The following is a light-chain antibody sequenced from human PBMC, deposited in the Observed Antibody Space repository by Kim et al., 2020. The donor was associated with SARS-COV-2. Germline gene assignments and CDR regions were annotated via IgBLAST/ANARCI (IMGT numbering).Light chain of an antibody. Sequence: APGETATGSWGGDSLQANNVHWYQQKPGQAPVLVIQYENERPSGIPERISGSTSGNMAALTLSRVEAGDEADYYCQVWDSDTDHVIFGGGTQLTVL. CDR1: SLQANN. V-gene: IGLV3-21*04. J-gene: IGLJ2*01. CDR3: QVWDSDTDHVI. CDR2: YEN.